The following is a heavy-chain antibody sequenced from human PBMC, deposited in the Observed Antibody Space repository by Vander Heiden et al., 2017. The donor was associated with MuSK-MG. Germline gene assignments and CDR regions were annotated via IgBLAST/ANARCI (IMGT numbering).Heavy chain of an antibody. V-gene: IGHV3-74*01. CDR2: IEGEGSKT. J-gene: IGHJ4*02. CDR3: GRGGGKGSVDY. CDR1: GFTFSPYW. Sequence: EVQLVESGGGLVQPGGSLRLSCSASGFTFSPYWMHWVGQAPGKGPGWVSLIEGEGSKTNYADSVKGRFTISRDNAKNTLSLQMNSLRVEDTAVYYCGRGGGKGSVDYWGQGILVTVSS. D-gene: IGHD2-15*01.